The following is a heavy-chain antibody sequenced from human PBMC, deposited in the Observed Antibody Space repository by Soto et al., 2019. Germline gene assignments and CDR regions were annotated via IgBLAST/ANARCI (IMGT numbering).Heavy chain of an antibody. CDR3: ATNYGSGSTHFDY. CDR1: GDTFNFYT. J-gene: IGHJ4*02. Sequence: QVQLVQSGAEVKKPGSPVRVSCTASGDTFNFYTISWVRQVPGQGPEWMGKIIPMLGMSNYAQKFQGRVTIMAEKSTSTVYMNLSGLTSEDTAVYYCATNYGSGSTHFDYWGQGTLVTVSS. D-gene: IGHD3-10*01. V-gene: IGHV1-69*02. CDR2: IIPMLGMS.